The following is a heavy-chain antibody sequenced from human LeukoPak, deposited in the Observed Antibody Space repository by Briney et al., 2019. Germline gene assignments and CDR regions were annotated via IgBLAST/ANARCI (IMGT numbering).Heavy chain of an antibody. CDR1: GYTGTSYD. V-gene: IGHV1-8*03. D-gene: IGHD4-23*01. J-gene: IGHJ6*02. CDR2: MNPNSGNT. Sequence: ASVKVSFKSSGYTGTSYDINWVRQATGQGLEWMGWMNPNSGNTGYAQKFQGRDTITRNTSISTAYMELSSLRSEDTAVYYCARGLEGGKYYHYYGMAVWGQGTPVIVSS. CDR3: ARGLEGGKYYHYYGMAV.